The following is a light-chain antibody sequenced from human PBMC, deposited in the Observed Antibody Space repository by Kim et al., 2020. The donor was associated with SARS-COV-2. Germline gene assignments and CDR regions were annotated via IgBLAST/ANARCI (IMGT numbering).Light chain of an antibody. CDR2: DVT. V-gene: IGLV2-14*03. J-gene: IGLJ3*02. CDR3: TSFSTTASWV. Sequence: QSVLTQPASVSGSPGQSITISCTGTSSDVGAYDYVSWYQQHPGKAPKLVIYDVTDRPSGVSNRFSGSKSGNTASLTITGLPAEDEADYYCTSFSTTASWVFGGGTQLTVL. CDR1: SSDVGAYDY.